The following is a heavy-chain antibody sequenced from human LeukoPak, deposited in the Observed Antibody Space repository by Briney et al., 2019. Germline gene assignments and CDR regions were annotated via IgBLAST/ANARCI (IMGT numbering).Heavy chain of an antibody. Sequence: PGGSLRLSCAASGFTFSSYGMHWVRQAPGKGLEWVSVISGSGGSTYYADSVKGRFTISRDNSKNTLYLQMNSLRAEDTAVYYCAKGGMAAAQLDYWGQGTLVTVSS. J-gene: IGHJ4*02. CDR1: GFTFSSYG. CDR2: ISGSGGST. CDR3: AKGGMAAAQLDY. V-gene: IGHV3-NL1*01. D-gene: IGHD6-13*01.